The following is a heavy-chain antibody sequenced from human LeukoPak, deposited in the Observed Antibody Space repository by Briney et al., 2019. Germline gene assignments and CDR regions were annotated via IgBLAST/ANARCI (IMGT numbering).Heavy chain of an antibody. CDR3: AREGTGAFDI. CDR1: GFTFSDYS. Sequence: NTGGSLRLSCAGSGFTFSDYSMNWVRQAPGKGLEWVSSISSGSTYIYYADSVKGRFTISRDNSKNTLYLQMNSLRAEDTAVYYCAREGTGAFDIWGQGTMVTVSS. J-gene: IGHJ3*02. V-gene: IGHV3-21*04. D-gene: IGHD3-10*01. CDR2: ISSGSTYI.